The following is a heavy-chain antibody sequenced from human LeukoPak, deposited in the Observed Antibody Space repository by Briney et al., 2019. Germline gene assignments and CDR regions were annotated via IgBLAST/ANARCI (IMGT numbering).Heavy chain of an antibody. CDR1: NYSISSGYY. V-gene: IGHV4-38-2*02. CDR3: ARVGRIAAAGTTIAVAGVGFDY. CDR2: IYHSGST. J-gene: IGHJ4*02. D-gene: IGHD6-13*01. Sequence: PSETLSLTYTVSNYSISSGYYWGWIRQPPGKGLEWIGSIYHSGSTYYNPSLKSRVTISVYTSKNQFSLKLSSVTAADTALYYCARVGRIAAAGTTIAVAGVGFDYWGQGTLVTVSS.